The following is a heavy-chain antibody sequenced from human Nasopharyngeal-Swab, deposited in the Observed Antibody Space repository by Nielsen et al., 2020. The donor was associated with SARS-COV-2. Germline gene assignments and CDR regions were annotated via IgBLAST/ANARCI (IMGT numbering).Heavy chain of an antibody. CDR2: INPNSGGT. J-gene: IGHJ6*03. CDR1: GYTFTGYY. D-gene: IGHD2-2*01. V-gene: IGHV1-2*04. CDR3: ARGDRRHCSSTSCYYYYYMDV. Sequence: ASVKVSCKASGYTFTGYYMHWVRQALGQGLEWMGWINPNSGGTNYAQKFQGWVTMTRDTSISTAYMELSRLRSDDTAVYYCARGDRRHCSSTSCYYYYYMDVWGKGTTVTVSS.